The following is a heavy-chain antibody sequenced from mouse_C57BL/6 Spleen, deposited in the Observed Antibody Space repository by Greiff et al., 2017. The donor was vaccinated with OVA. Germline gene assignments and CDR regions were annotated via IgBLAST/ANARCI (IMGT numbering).Heavy chain of an antibody. CDR3: ARGSNFYWYFDV. V-gene: IGHV5-9*01. J-gene: IGHJ1*03. D-gene: IGHD2-5*01. Sequence: EVKVVESGGGLVKPGGSLKLSCAASGFTFSSYTMSWVRQTPEKRLEWVATISGGGGNTYYPDSVKGRFTISRDNAKNTLYLQMSSLRSEDTALYYCARGSNFYWYFDVWGTGTTVTVSS. CDR2: ISGGGGNT. CDR1: GFTFSSYT.